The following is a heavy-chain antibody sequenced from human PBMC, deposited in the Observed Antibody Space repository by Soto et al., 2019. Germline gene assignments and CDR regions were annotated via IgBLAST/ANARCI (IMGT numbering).Heavy chain of an antibody. CDR1: GFTFRSFT. D-gene: IGHD6-13*01. CDR2: ISSNSAYI. V-gene: IGHV3-21*02. CDR3: TSDASRDSSARGWFDP. J-gene: IGHJ5*02. Sequence: EVQLVESGGGLVKPGGSLRLSCAASGFTFRSFTMNWVRQAPGKGLEWVSTISSNSAYIYYTDALRGRFTISRDNAKNSLDLQMNSPRAEDTAVYFFTSDASRDSSARGWFDPWGPGTLVTVSS.